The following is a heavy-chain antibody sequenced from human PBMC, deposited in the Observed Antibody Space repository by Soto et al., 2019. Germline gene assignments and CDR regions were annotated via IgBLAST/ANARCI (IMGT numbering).Heavy chain of an antibody. V-gene: IGHV3-23*01. D-gene: IGHD3-22*01. CDR1: GLTFSSYA. CDR3: AKSPGMYYYDSSGYYHYDY. Sequence: PGGSLRLSCAASGLTFSSYAMSWVRQAPGKGLEWVSAISGSGVSTYYADSAKGRFTISRDNSKDTLYLQMNSLRAEDTAVYYCAKSPGMYYYDSSGYYHYDYWGQGTLVTVSS. J-gene: IGHJ4*02. CDR2: ISGSGVST.